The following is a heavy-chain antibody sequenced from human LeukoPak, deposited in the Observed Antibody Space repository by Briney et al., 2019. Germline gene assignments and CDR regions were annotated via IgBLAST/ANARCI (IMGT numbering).Heavy chain of an antibody. V-gene: IGHV4-59*01. D-gene: IGHD3-16*01. CDR2: IYYNGIS. J-gene: IGHJ4*02. CDR1: GGSISGYY. CDR3: AREGEQIDY. Sequence: PSETLSLTCTVSGGSISGYYWSWIRQPPGKGLEWIAYIYYNGISNYNPSLKSRVIISVDSSKNQFSLKLTSVTAADTAVYYCAREGEQIDYWGQGTLVTVSS.